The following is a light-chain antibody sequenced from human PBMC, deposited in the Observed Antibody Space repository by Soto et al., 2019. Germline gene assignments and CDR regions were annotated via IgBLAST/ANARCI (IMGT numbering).Light chain of an antibody. J-gene: IGKJ1*01. Sequence: DIQMTQSPSSLSASVGDRVTITCRASQGIRNYLAWYQQKPGRVLKLLIYAASTLQSGVPSRFSGSGSGTDFTLTISSLQPEDVATYYCQHYISAPPTFGQGTKVEIQ. CDR2: AAS. CDR1: QGIRNY. CDR3: QHYISAPPT. V-gene: IGKV1-27*01.